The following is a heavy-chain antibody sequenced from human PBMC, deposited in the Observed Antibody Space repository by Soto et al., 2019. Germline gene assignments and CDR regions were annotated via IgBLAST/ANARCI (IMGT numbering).Heavy chain of an antibody. CDR1: GFTLSSVG. CDR3: AKEESSGYYRTADY. D-gene: IGHD5-12*01. CDR2: TTYDKDTK. J-gene: IGHJ4*02. Sequence: QVQLVESGGGVVQPGRSLRLSCAASGFTLSSVGMHWVRQAPGKGLEWVGVTTYDKDTKYYGASVKGRFTISRDNSKNTVYLEMNSLRPEDTAVYYCAKEESSGYYRTADYWGQGTLVTVSS. V-gene: IGHV3-30*18.